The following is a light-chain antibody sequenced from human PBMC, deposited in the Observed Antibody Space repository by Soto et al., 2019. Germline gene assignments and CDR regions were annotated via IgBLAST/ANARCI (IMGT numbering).Light chain of an antibody. J-gene: IGKJ1*01. V-gene: IGKV1-17*01. Sequence: DIQITQSPSSLSASVGDRVTITCRASQAIRNDLAWYQQKPGRAPKRLIYGSSSLQSGVPSRFSGRGSGTEFTLTISSLQPEDFATYYCLQHNVFPRTFGQATKVDIK. CDR2: GSS. CDR3: LQHNVFPRT. CDR1: QAIRND.